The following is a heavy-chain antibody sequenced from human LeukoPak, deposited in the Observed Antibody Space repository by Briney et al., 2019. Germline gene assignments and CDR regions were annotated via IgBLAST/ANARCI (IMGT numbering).Heavy chain of an antibody. CDR1: GGFVSSPTYY. V-gene: IGHV4-61*01. CDR2: IYYSGST. J-gene: IGHJ4*02. Sequence: PSETLSLTCTVSGGFVSSPTYYWSWVRQPPGKGLEWIGYIYYSGSTNYNPSLKSRVTISVDTSKNQFSLKLSSVTAADTAVYYCARDVYSSGYYYYFDCWGQGTLVTVSS. D-gene: IGHD3-22*01. CDR3: ARDVYSSGYYYYFDC.